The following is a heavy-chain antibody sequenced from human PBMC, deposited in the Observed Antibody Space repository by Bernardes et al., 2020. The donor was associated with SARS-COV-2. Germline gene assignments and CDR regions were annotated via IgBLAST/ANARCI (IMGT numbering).Heavy chain of an antibody. CDR3: ARHQAGVVVIVVRWAGVFDY. Sequence: SETLSLTCTVSGGSISSSSYYWGRIRQPPGKGLEWIGSIYYSGSTNYNPSLKSRVTISVDTSKNQFSLKLSSVTAADTAVYYCARHQAGVVVIVVRWAGVFDYWGQGTLVTVSS. D-gene: IGHD2-21*01. CDR1: GGSISSSSYY. CDR2: IYYSGST. V-gene: IGHV4-39*01. J-gene: IGHJ4*02.